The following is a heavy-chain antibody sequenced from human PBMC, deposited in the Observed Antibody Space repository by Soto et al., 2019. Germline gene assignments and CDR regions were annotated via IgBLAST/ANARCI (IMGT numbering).Heavy chain of an antibody. V-gene: IGHV5-51*01. CDR3: ARPHYDSGPWVDY. CDR1: GYSFTSYW. J-gene: IGHJ4*02. D-gene: IGHD5-12*01. Sequence: GESPKISLTGSGYSFTSYWIGWVRQVPGKGLEWMGNIYPCESETRKSPSFQSQGTNSADKSISTAYLQWSSLKASDTAMYYCARPHYDSGPWVDYWGQGTLVTVSS. CDR2: IYPCESET.